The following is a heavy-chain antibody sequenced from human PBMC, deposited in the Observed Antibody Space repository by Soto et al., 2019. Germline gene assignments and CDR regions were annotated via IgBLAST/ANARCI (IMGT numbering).Heavy chain of an antibody. CDR2: IYSGGVT. CDR3: ARDPSTTGYYGLDV. CDR1: GFTVKNYQ. Sequence: GGSLRLSCAASGFTVKNYQMNWVRQAPGKGLEWVSVIYSGGVTYYPDSVKGRFTTIRDTSKNTVYLQMNSLRADDTAMYYCARDPSTTGYYGLDVRGQGTTVTVSS. V-gene: IGHV3-53*01. J-gene: IGHJ6*02.